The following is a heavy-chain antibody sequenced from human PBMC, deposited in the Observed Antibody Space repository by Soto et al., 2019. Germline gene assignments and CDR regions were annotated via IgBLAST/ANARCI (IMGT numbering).Heavy chain of an antibody. V-gene: IGHV3-13*01. J-gene: IGHJ6*02. Sequence: EVQLVESGGGLVQPGGSLRLSCAASGFAFRSSDLHWVRQASGKGLEWVSVIGTAGDTYYPGSVKGRFTASRENGKNSFYLQMNSLRDEDTAVYYCARAPFCSNGLCYINYAMDVWGQGTTVIVSS. CDR3: ARAPFCSNGLCYINYAMDV. CDR1: GFAFRSSD. CDR2: IGTAGDT. D-gene: IGHD2-8*01.